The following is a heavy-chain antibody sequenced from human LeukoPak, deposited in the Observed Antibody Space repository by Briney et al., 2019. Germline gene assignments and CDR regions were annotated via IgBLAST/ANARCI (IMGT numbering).Heavy chain of an antibody. CDR1: GFTVSSNY. CDR2: IYSGGST. V-gene: IGHV3-53*01. CDR3: ARAGLGYYYDSSGQHRSGYFDL. J-gene: IGHJ2*01. Sequence: PGGSLRLSCAASGFTVSSNYMSWVRQAPGKGLEWVSVIYSGGSTYYADSVKGRFTISRDNSKNTLYLQMNSLRAEDTAVYYCARAGLGYYYDSSGQHRSGYFDLWGRGTLVTVSS. D-gene: IGHD3-22*01.